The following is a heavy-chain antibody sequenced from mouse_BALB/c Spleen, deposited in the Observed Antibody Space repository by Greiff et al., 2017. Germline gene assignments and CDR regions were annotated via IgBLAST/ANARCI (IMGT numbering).Heavy chain of an antibody. CDR1: GYTFTSYW. Sequence: SGAELARPGASVKLSCKASGYTFTSYWMQWVKQRPGQGLEWIGAIYPGDGDTRYTQKFKGKATLTADKSSSTAYMQLSSLASEDSAVYYCAREGNSFDYWGQGTTLTVSS. D-gene: IGHD2-1*01. CDR3: AREGNSFDY. J-gene: IGHJ2*01. CDR2: IYPGDGDT. V-gene: IGHV1-87*01.